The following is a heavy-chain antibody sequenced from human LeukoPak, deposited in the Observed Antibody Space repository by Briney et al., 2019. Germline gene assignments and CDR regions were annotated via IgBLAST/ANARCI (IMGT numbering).Heavy chain of an antibody. J-gene: IGHJ5*02. CDR2: IWYDGSNK. Sequence: GSLRLSCAASGFTFSSYGMHWVRQAPGKGLEWVAVIWYDGSNKYYADSVKGRFTISRDNSKNTLYLQMNSLRAEDTAVYYCARDPRIAAAGTDNWFDPWGQGTLVTVSS. V-gene: IGHV3-33*01. CDR3: ARDPRIAAAGTDNWFDP. CDR1: GFTFSSYG. D-gene: IGHD6-13*01.